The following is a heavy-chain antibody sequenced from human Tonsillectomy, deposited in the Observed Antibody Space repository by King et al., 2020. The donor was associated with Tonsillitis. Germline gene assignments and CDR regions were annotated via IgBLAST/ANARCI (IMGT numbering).Heavy chain of an antibody. V-gene: IGHV3-64*01. CDR3: ARAQWGYSPYFYGMDV. Sequence: DVQLVESGGGLVQPGGSLRLSCAASGFTFSSHAMHWVRQAPGKGLEYVSGISSNAASTYYANSVKGRFTISRDNSKNTLYLQMGSLRPEDMAVYYCARAQWGYSPYFYGMDVWGQGTTVTVSS. CDR2: ISSNAAST. J-gene: IGHJ6*02. D-gene: IGHD1-26*01. CDR1: GFTFSSHA.